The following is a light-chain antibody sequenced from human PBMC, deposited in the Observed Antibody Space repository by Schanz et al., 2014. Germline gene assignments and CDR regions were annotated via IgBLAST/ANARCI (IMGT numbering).Light chain of an antibody. J-gene: IGKJ4*01. CDR1: HSVRTN. Sequence: VVVTQSPGTLSVFPGERATLSCRASHSVRTNLAWYQQKPGQPPRLLIFDASTRASGVPLRFSGSGSGTEFTLTITSLQSEDFAVYYCQQRSNWPPLLTFGGGTKVEIK. V-gene: IGKV3-15*01. CDR2: DAS. CDR3: QQRSNWPPLLT.